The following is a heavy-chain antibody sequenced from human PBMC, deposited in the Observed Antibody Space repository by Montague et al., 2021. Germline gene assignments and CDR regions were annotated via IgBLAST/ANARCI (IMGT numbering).Heavy chain of an antibody. CDR2: ITGSSSSI. D-gene: IGHD6-19*01. Sequence: LRLSCAASGFPFRTYGMNWVRQAPGKGLEWVSYITGSSSSIYYADSVRGRFTISRDNPKNSLYLQMNSLRDEDTAVYYCARDSYSSGWYSAEYFQHWGQGTLVTVSS. CDR1: GFPFRTYG. CDR3: ARDSYSSGWYSAEYFQH. V-gene: IGHV3-48*02. J-gene: IGHJ1*01.